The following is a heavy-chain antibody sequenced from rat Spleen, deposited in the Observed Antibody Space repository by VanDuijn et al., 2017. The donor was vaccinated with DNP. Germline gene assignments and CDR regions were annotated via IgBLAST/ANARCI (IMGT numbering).Heavy chain of an antibody. CDR3: VRSGGVHYGLSLDY. D-gene: IGHD1-6*01. CDR1: GYSITSSFR. CDR2: INFSGTT. J-gene: IGHJ2*01. Sequence: EVHLQESGPGLVKPSQSLSLTCSVTGYSITSSFRWNWIRKFPENKLEWMGYINFSGTTNYNPSLKSRVSITRDTSKNQFFLHLNSVTTEDTAKYYCVRSGGVHYGLSLDYWGQGVMVTVSS. V-gene: IGHV3-3*01.